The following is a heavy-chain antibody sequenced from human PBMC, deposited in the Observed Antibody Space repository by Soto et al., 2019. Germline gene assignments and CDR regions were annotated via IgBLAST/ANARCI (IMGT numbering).Heavy chain of an antibody. V-gene: IGHV1-3*01. J-gene: IGHJ4*02. CDR3: ARDHSSLPVPVNFDY. D-gene: IGHD1-26*01. CDR2: INAGNGNT. CDR1: GYTFTSYA. Sequence: GASVKVSCKASGYTFTSYAMHWVRQAPGQRLEWMGWINAGNGNTKYSQKFQGRVTITRDTSASTAYMELSSLRSEDTAVYYCARDHSSLPVPVNFDYWGQGTLVTVSS.